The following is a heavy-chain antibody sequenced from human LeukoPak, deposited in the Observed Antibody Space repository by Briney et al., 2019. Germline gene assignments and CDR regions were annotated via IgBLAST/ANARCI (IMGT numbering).Heavy chain of an antibody. D-gene: IGHD3-10*01. CDR2: IYPGDSDT. J-gene: IGHJ4*02. V-gene: IGHV5-51*01. Sequence: GESLKIYCKGSGYSFTSYWIGWVRQMPGKGLEWVGIIYPGDSDTRYSPSFQGQVTISADKSISTAYLQWSSLKASDTPMYYCARLPYGSWSYYLLYFDYWGQGTLVTVSS. CDR1: GYSFTSYW. CDR3: ARLPYGSWSYYLLYFDY.